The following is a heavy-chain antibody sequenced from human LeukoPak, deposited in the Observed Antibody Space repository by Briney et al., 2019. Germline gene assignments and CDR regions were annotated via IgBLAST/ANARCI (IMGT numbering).Heavy chain of an antibody. J-gene: IGHJ4*02. Sequence: PGGSLRLSCAASGFTFSSYSMNWVRQAPGKGLEWVSTISTTGANTYYADSVKGRFTISRDNSKNTQFLQMNSLRGEDTAVYYCLGYCSGGSCYSGAHWGQGTLVTVSS. CDR1: GFTFSSYS. CDR3: LGYCSGGSCYSGAH. D-gene: IGHD2-15*01. V-gene: IGHV3-23*01. CDR2: ISTTGANT.